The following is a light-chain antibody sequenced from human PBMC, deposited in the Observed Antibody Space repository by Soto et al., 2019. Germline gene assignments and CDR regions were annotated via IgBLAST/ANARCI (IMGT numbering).Light chain of an antibody. CDR3: CSFAGSKTVV. Sequence: QSALTQPASVSGSPGQSITISCTGTSSDVGSYNLVSWYQQHPGKAPKLLIYEGSKRPSGVSNRFSCSKSGNTASLTISGLQAEDEADYYCCSFAGSKTVVFGGGTKVTVL. V-gene: IGLV2-23*01. J-gene: IGLJ2*01. CDR1: SSDVGSYNL. CDR2: EGS.